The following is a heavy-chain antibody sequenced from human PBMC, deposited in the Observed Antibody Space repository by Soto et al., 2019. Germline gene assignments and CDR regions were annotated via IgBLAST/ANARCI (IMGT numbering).Heavy chain of an antibody. D-gene: IGHD6-19*01. CDR3: ARLRVAGFQTPTTFDY. V-gene: IGHV4-39*01. CDR2: IYYSGST. Sequence: SETLSLTCTAYGGSISSSSYYWGWIRQPPGKGLEWIGSIYYSGSTYYNPSLKSRVTISVDTSKNQFSLKLSSVTAADTAVYYCARLRVAGFQTPTTFDYWGQRTLVTVSS. CDR1: GGSISSSSYY. J-gene: IGHJ4*02.